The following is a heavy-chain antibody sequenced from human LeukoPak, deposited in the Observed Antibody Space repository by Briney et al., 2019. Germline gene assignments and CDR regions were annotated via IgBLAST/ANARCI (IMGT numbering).Heavy chain of an antibody. V-gene: IGHV4-34*01. CDR2: INHSGGT. J-gene: IGHJ4*02. CDR3: ARESVVAAALPGV. D-gene: IGHD6-13*01. CDR1: GGSFSGYY. Sequence: SETLSLTCAVYGGSFSGYYWSWLRQPPGKGLEWIGEINHSGGTNYNPSLKSRVTISVDTSKNQFSLKLSSVTAADTAVYYCARESVVAAALPGVWGQGTLVTVSS.